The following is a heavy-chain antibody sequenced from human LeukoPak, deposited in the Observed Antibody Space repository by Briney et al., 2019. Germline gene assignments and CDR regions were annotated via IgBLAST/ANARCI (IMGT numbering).Heavy chain of an antibody. J-gene: IGHJ3*02. V-gene: IGHV3-48*03. CDR2: ISSSGSTI. D-gene: IGHD6-19*01. Sequence: GGSLRLSCAASGFTFSSYEMNWVRQAPGKGLEWVSYISSSGSTIYYADSVKGRFTISRDNAKNSLYLQMNSLRAEDTAVYYCASPPVRDDAFDIWGQGTMVTVSS. CDR3: ASPPVRDDAFDI. CDR1: GFTFSSYE.